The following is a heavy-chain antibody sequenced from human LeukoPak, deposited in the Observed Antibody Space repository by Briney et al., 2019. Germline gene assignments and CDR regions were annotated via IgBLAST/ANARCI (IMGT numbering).Heavy chain of an antibody. J-gene: IGHJ6*02. Sequence: GGSLRLSCAASGFTFSDYYMSWIRQAPGKGLEWVSYISISGSTIYYADSVKGRFTISRDNAKNSLYLQMNSLRAEDTAVYYCTRVLRFGITIFGVIAAYGMDVWGQGTTVTVSS. CDR3: TRVLRFGITIFGVIAAYGMDV. D-gene: IGHD3-3*01. CDR1: GFTFSDYY. V-gene: IGHV3-11*01. CDR2: ISISGSTI.